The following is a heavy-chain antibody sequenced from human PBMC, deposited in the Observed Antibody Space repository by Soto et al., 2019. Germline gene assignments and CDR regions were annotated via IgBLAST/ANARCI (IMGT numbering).Heavy chain of an antibody. Sequence: SETLSLTCRFNGISISSGSYSWGWIREPPGKGLEWIGSIYYSGSTYYNPSLKSRVTVSVDTSKNQFSLKLSSVTAADTAVYYCARHRSDFWFDPWGQGTLVTVSS. CDR2: IYYSGST. CDR3: ARHRSDFWFDP. CDR1: GISISSGSYS. J-gene: IGHJ5*02. V-gene: IGHV4-39*01. D-gene: IGHD2-21*02.